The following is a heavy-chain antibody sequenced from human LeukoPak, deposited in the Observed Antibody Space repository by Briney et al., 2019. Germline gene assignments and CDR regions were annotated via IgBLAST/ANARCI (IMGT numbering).Heavy chain of an antibody. Sequence: ASVKVSCKASGGTFSSYAISWVRQAPGQGLEWMGGIIPIFGTANYAQKFQGRVTITADESTSTAYMELSSLRSEDTAVYYCARPTIFGVVKRSEYFQHWGQGTLVTVSS. CDR1: GGTFSSYA. J-gene: IGHJ1*01. CDR2: IIPIFGTA. CDR3: ARPTIFGVVKRSEYFQH. D-gene: IGHD3-3*01. V-gene: IGHV1-69*13.